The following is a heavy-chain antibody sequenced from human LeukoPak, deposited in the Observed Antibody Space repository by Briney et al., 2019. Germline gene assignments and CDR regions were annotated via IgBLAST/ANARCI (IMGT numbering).Heavy chain of an antibody. V-gene: IGHV1-18*01. CDR3: ARVRDTAMPEYYFDY. CDR1: GYTFTSYG. CDR2: ISAYNGNT. D-gene: IGHD5-18*01. Sequence: ASVKVSCKASGYTFTSYGISWVRQAPGQGLEWMGWISAYNGNTNYAQKLQGRVTMTTDTSTSTAYMELRSLRSDDTAVYYCARVRDTAMPEYYFDYWGQGTLVTVSS. J-gene: IGHJ4*02.